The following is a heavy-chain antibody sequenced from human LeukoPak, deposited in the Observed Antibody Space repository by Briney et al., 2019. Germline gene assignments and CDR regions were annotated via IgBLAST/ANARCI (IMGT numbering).Heavy chain of an antibody. J-gene: IGHJ4*02. CDR1: GGTFSSYA. CDR2: IIPIFGTA. D-gene: IGHD3-9*01. Sequence: ASVKVSYKASGGTFSSYAISWVRQAPGQGLEWMGGIIPIFGTANYAQKFQGRVTITADKSTSTAYMELSSLRSEDTAVYYCARTYYDILTGYPAYFDYWGQGTLVTVSS. V-gene: IGHV1-69*06. CDR3: ARTYYDILTGYPAYFDY.